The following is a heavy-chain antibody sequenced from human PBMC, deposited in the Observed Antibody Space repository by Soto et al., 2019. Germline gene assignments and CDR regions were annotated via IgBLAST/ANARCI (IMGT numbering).Heavy chain of an antibody. CDR3: AKDECGSCYSGYYYYGMDV. J-gene: IGHJ6*02. CDR2: ISGSGGST. Sequence: GGSLRLSCAATGFTFSSYAMSWVRQAPGKGLEWVSAISGSGGSTYYADSVKGRFTISRDNSKNTLYLQMNSLRAEDTAVYYCAKDECGSCYSGYYYYGMDVWGQGTTVTVSS. V-gene: IGHV3-23*01. D-gene: IGHD2-15*01. CDR1: GFTFSSYA.